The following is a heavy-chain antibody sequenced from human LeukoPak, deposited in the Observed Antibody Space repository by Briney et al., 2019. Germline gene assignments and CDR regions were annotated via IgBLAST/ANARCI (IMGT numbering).Heavy chain of an antibody. CDR2: IYHSGST. J-gene: IGHJ5*02. V-gene: IGHV4-38-2*02. CDR1: NYSISSRYY. D-gene: IGHD5-24*01. CDR3: ARHPSGRMWLQQGGWFDP. Sequence: PSETLSLTCTVSNYSISSRYYWAWIRQPPGKGLEWIGAIYHSGSTYYNPSLKSRVTISVDTSKNQFSLKLTSVTAADTAVYYCARHPSGRMWLQQGGWFDPWGQGTLVTVSS.